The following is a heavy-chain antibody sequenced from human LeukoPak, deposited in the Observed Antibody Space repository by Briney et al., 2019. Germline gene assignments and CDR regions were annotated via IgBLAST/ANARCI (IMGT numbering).Heavy chain of an antibody. D-gene: IGHD3-22*01. CDR3: TSGYWMDV. CDR1: GGSISSSSYY. Sequence: MTSETLSLTCTVSGGSISSSSYYWGWIRQPPGKGLEWIGSIYYSGSTYYNPSLKSRVTISVDTSKNQFSLRLSSVTAADTAVYYCTSGYWMDVWGEGTTVTVSS. CDR2: IYYSGST. V-gene: IGHV4-39*07. J-gene: IGHJ6*04.